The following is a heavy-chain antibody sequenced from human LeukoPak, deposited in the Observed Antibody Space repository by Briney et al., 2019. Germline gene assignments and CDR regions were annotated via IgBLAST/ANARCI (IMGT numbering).Heavy chain of an antibody. Sequence: GGSLRLSCAASGFTFSSYWMSWVRQAPGKGLEWVSAISGSGGSTYYADSVKGRFTISRDNSKNTLYLQMNSLRAEDTAVYYCAKYPYCTNGVCYMGDFDYWGQGTLVTVSS. D-gene: IGHD2-8*01. V-gene: IGHV3-23*01. CDR2: ISGSGGST. CDR1: GFTFSSYW. CDR3: AKYPYCTNGVCYMGDFDY. J-gene: IGHJ4*02.